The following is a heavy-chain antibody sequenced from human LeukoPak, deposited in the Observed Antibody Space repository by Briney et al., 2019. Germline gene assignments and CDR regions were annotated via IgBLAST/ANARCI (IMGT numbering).Heavy chain of an antibody. CDR2: ISYDGSNK. CDR1: GFTFSSYA. Sequence: PGGSLRLSCAASGFTFSSYAMHWVRQAPGKGLEWVAVISYDGSNKYYADSVKGRFTISRDNSKNTLYLQMNSLRAEDTVVYYCARDPGEDYGDYAPVGAFDIWGQGTMVTVSS. CDR3: ARDPGEDYGDYAPVGAFDI. V-gene: IGHV3-30*04. J-gene: IGHJ3*02. D-gene: IGHD4-17*01.